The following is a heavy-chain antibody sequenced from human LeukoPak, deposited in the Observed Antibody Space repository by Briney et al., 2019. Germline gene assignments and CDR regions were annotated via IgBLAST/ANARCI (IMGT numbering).Heavy chain of an antibody. J-gene: IGHJ3*02. V-gene: IGHV3-21*01. Sequence: GGSLRLSCVASGITFSSYSMNWVRQAPGKGLEWVSSISSSSSHIYHADSVKGRFTISRDNAKNSLFLQMNSLRAEDTAVYYCAKEEVDAFDIWGQGTMVTVSS. CDR2: ISSSSSHI. CDR1: GITFSSYS. CDR3: AKEEVDAFDI.